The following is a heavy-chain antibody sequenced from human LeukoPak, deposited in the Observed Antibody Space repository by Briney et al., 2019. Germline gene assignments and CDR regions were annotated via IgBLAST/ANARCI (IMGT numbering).Heavy chain of an antibody. CDR3: ARGTSWDCSGRTPGFFDY. D-gene: IGHD3-10*02. J-gene: IGHJ4*02. Sequence: SETLSLTCAVYGGSFSGYYWSWIRQPPGKGLEWIGEINHSGSTNYNPSLKSRVTISVDTSKNQFSLKLSSVTAADTAGYYCARGTSWDCSGRTPGFFDYWGQGTLVTVSS. CDR1: GGSFSGYY. CDR2: INHSGST. V-gene: IGHV4-34*01.